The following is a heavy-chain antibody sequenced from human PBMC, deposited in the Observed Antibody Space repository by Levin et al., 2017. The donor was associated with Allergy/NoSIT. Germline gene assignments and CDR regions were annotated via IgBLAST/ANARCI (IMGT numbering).Heavy chain of an antibody. J-gene: IGHJ3*02. Sequence: GGSLRLSCAASGFTFSSYWMHWVRQAPGKGLVWVSRINSDGSSTSYADSVKGRFTISRDNAKNTLYLQMNSLRAEDTAVYYCARDTIAVAGRGYDAFDIWGQGTMVTVSS. D-gene: IGHD6-19*01. V-gene: IGHV3-74*01. CDR1: GFTFSSYW. CDR2: INSDGSST. CDR3: ARDTIAVAGRGYDAFDI.